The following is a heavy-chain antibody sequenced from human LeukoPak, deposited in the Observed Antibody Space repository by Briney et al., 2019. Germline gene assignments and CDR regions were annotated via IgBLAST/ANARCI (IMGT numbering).Heavy chain of an antibody. CDR3: ARASRGYDFWSGYYPDY. CDR1: GFTFNYYG. D-gene: IGHD3-3*01. CDR2: ISSDGTYI. Sequence: GGSLRLSCAVSGFTFNYYGMNWVRQAPGKGLEWVSSISSDGTYIYYADSVKGRFTSSKDTAKNSLYLHMNSLRAEDTAVYYCARASRGYDFWSGYYPDYWGQGTLVTVSS. V-gene: IGHV3-21*01. J-gene: IGHJ4*02.